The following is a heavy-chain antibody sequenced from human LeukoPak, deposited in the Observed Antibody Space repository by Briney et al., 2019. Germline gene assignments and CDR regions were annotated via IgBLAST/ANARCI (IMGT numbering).Heavy chain of an antibody. J-gene: IGHJ4*02. D-gene: IGHD2-21*02. Sequence: HPSETLSLTCAVYGGSFSGYYWSWIRQAPGKGLEWVGRTRNKINSYTTEYAASVKGRFTISRDDSENSLYLQMDSLKTEDTAVYYCARGGAPGLSSDCCPLEYWGQGTLVTVSS. CDR2: TRNKINSYTT. CDR1: GGSFSGYY. CDR3: ARGGAPGLSSDCCPLEY. V-gene: IGHV3-72*01.